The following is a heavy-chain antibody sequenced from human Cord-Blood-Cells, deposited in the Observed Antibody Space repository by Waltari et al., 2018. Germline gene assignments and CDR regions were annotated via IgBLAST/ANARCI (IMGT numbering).Heavy chain of an antibody. CDR3: AKEAGYDFWSGYSPDAFDI. CDR1: GFTFSSYA. CDR2: ISGSGGST. J-gene: IGHJ3*02. Sequence: EVQLVESGGGLVQPGGSLRLSCAASGFTFSSYAMSWVRQAPGKGLEWVSAISGSGGSTYYADAVKSRFTISRDNSKNTLYLKMNSLRAEDTAVYYCAKEAGYDFWSGYSPDAFDIWGQGTMVTVSS. V-gene: IGHV3-23*04. D-gene: IGHD3-3*01.